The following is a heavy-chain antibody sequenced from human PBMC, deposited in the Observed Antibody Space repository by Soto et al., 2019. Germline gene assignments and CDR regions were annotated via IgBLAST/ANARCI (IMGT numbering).Heavy chain of an antibody. J-gene: IGHJ6*02. CDR2: INHSGST. CDR3: ARRKWFGLYYYYYGMDV. Sequence: SETLSLTCAVYGGSFSGYYWSWIRQPPGKGLEWIGEINHSGSTNYNPSLKSRVTISVDTSKNQFSLKLSSVTAADTAVYYCARRKWFGLYYYYYGMDVWGQGTTVTVSS. CDR1: GGSFSGYY. V-gene: IGHV4-34*01. D-gene: IGHD3-10*01.